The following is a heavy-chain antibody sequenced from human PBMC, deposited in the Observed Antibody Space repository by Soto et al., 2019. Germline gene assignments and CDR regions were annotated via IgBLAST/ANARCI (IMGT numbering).Heavy chain of an antibody. D-gene: IGHD3-10*01. CDR2: INYSGST. J-gene: IGHJ5*02. Sequence: PSETLSLTCTVSGDSISSNNYYWGWIRQPPGKGLEWIGGINYSGSTYYNPSLKSRVTISVDTSKNQFSLMLSSMTAADTAVYYCARVRVRGVTPNWFDPWGQGTLVTVSS. CDR1: GDSISSNNYY. V-gene: IGHV4-39*01. CDR3: ARVRVRGVTPNWFDP.